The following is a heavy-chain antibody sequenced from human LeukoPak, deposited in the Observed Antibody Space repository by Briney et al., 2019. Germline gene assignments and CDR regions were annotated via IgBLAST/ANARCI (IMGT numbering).Heavy chain of an antibody. V-gene: IGHV3-53*01. Sequence: GGSLRLSCAASGFTVSSTHMVWVRQAPGKGLEWVSVTYTGGNSYYAGSVKGQFIISRDISKNTLYLQMNSLRAEDSALYYCARGGWGSAAVVAPRSFDIWGQGTMVTVSS. J-gene: IGHJ3*02. CDR2: TYTGGNS. CDR3: ARGGWGSAAVVAPRSFDI. CDR1: GFTVSSTH. D-gene: IGHD3-22*01.